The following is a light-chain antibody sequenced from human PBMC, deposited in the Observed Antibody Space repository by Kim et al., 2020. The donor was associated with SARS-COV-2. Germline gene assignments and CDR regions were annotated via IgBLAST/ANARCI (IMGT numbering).Light chain of an antibody. CDR2: AAS. Sequence: SASVGDRVTITCRASQSISRYLNWYQQKPGKAPKLLISAASSLQSGVPSRFRGRGSGTDFTLPISSLQPEDFATYYCQQSYGTPPTFGQGPKLEI. V-gene: IGKV1-39*01. CDR3: QQSYGTPPT. CDR1: QSISRY. J-gene: IGKJ2*01.